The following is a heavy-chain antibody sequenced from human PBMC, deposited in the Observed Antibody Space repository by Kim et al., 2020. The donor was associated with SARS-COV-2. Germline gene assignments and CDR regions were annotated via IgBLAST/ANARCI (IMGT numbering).Heavy chain of an antibody. Sequence: AQQLQGRVTMTTDTSTSTAYMELRSLRSDDTAVYYCARVPSSSLGENFDYWGQGTLVTVSS. D-gene: IGHD6-6*01. J-gene: IGHJ4*02. CDR3: ARVPSSSLGENFDY. V-gene: IGHV1-18*01.